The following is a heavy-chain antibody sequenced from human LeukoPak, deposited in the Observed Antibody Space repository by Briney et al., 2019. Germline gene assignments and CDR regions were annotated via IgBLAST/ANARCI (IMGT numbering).Heavy chain of an antibody. V-gene: IGHV4-59*08. J-gene: IGHJ6*02. D-gene: IGHD4-17*01. CDR3: ARQMTTVTNNYYGMDV. CDR1: GGSISSYY. Sequence: SETPSLTCTVSGGSISSYYWSWIRQPPGKGLEWIGYIYYSGSTNYNPSLKSRVTISVDTSKNQFSLKLSSVTAADTAVYYCARQMTTVTNNYYGMDVWGQGTTVTVSS. CDR2: IYYSGST.